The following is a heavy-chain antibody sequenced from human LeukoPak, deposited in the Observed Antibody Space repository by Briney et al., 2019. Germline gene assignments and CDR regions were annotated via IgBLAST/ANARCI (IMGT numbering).Heavy chain of an antibody. Sequence: SETLSLTCTVSGGSISSYYWSWIRQPAGKGLEWIGRIYTSGSTNYNPSLKSRVTISVDTSKNQFSLKLSSVTAADTAVYYCEVYYYDSSGYYFFDYWGQGTLVTVSS. CDR3: EVYYYDSSGYYFFDY. CDR2: IYTSGST. V-gene: IGHV4-4*07. J-gene: IGHJ4*02. D-gene: IGHD3-22*01. CDR1: GGSISSYY.